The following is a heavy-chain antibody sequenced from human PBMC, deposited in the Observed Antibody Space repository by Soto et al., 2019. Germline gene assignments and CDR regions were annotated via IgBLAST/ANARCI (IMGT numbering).Heavy chain of an antibody. CDR1: GYTLIELS. J-gene: IGHJ6*02. V-gene: IGHV1-24*01. CDR2: FDPESGEA. CDR3: ATDHQWLGDYYYGMDV. D-gene: IGHD6-19*01. Sequence: ASVKVSCKVSGYTLIELSMHWVRQAPGKGLEWMARFDPESGEAIYAQKFQGRVTMTEDTSTDTAYMELSSLRSEDMAVYYCATDHQWLGDYYYGMDVWGQGTTVTVSS.